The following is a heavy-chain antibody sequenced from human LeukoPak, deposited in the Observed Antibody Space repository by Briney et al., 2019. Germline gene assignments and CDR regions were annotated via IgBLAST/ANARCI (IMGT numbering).Heavy chain of an antibody. Sequence: GGSLRLSCAASGFTFSSYAMHWVRQAPGKGLEWVAVISYDGSNKYYADSVKGRSTISRDNSKNTLYLQMNSLRAEDTAVYYCARVPQMATLDYWGQGTLVTVSS. CDR2: ISYDGSNK. J-gene: IGHJ4*02. D-gene: IGHD5-24*01. CDR3: ARVPQMATLDY. V-gene: IGHV3-30*04. CDR1: GFTFSSYA.